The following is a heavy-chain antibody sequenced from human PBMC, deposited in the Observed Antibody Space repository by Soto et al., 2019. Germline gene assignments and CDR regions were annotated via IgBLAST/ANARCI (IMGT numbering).Heavy chain of an antibody. CDR2: ISKDSVYI. Sequence: GGSLRLSCVASGFTFSAHNMNWVRQAPGKGLEWVSSISKDSVYIYYADSVKGRFTISRDNAKDSLFLHMDSLTADDTAVYYCVNDNRGSYWGQGTVVTVSS. J-gene: IGHJ4*02. CDR3: VNDNRGSY. CDR1: GFTFSAHN. V-gene: IGHV3-21*01. D-gene: IGHD3-9*01.